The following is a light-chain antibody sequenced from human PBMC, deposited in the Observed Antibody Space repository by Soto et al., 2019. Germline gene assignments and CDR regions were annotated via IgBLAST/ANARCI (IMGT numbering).Light chain of an antibody. CDR1: QYINTR. Sequence: EIVLTQSPATLSSFPGDRVTLSCRASQYINTRLAWYQHRPGQAPRLLIYQASIRAAGVPARFSGSGSGPDFTLTISCLQSEDFATYFCQQYYTYPQTFGQGTKVDIK. CDR3: QQYYTYPQT. CDR2: QAS. V-gene: IGKV3D-15*01. J-gene: IGKJ2*01.